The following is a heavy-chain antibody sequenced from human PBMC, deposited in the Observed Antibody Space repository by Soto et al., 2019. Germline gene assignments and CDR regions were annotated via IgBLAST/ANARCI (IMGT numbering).Heavy chain of an antibody. CDR3: AQMADSSGYYYVDY. Sequence: GGSLRLSCAASGFTFSSYAMSWVRQAPGKGLEWVSAISGSGGSTYYADSVKGRFTISRDNSKNTLYLQMNSLRAEDTAVYYCAQMADSSGYYYVDYWGQGTLVTVSS. V-gene: IGHV3-23*01. CDR2: ISGSGGST. D-gene: IGHD3-22*01. J-gene: IGHJ4*02. CDR1: GFTFSSYA.